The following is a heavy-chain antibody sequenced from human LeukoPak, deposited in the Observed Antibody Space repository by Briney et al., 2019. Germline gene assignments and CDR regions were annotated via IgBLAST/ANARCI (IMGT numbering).Heavy chain of an antibody. V-gene: IGHV1-2*02. CDR1: GYTFTGYY. CDR2: INPNRGGT. J-gene: IGHJ4*02. Sequence: ASVKVSCKASGYTFTGYYMHWVRQAPGQGLEWMGWINPNRGGTNYAQKFQGRVTMTRDTSISTAYMELSRLRSDDTAVYYCARVMSSYYYDSSGYYYNTYYFDYWGQGTLVTVSS. CDR3: ARVMSSYYYDSSGYYYNTYYFDY. D-gene: IGHD3-22*01.